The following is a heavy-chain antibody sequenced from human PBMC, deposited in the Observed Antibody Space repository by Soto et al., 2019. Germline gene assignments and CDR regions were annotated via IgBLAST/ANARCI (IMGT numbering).Heavy chain of an antibody. CDR2: ISAYNGNT. CDR1: GYTFTSYG. D-gene: IGHD5-12*01. CDR3: ARGLSGYETYYYYYYMDV. Sequence: ASVKVSCKASGYTFTSYGISWVRQAPGQGLEWMGWISAYNGNTNYAQKLQGRVTMTTDTSTSTAYMELRSLRSDDTAVYYCARGLSGYETYYYYYYMDVWGKGTTVTVSS. V-gene: IGHV1-18*01. J-gene: IGHJ6*03.